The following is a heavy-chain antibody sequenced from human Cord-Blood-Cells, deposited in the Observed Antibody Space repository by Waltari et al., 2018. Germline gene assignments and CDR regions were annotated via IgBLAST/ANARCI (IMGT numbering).Heavy chain of an antibody. CDR3: ARVRYCSSTSCHNYFDY. V-gene: IGHV4-4*02. Sequence: QVQLQESCPGLVKPSGTMSLTCAVSGGSISSSNWWSWVRQPPGKGLEGIGEIYHSGSTNYKPSLKRRVTRSVDKSKCQFSLKLSSVTAADTAVYYCARVRYCSSTSCHNYFDYWGQGTLVTVSS. CDR2: IYHSGST. J-gene: IGHJ4*02. CDR1: GGSISSSNW. D-gene: IGHD2-2*02.